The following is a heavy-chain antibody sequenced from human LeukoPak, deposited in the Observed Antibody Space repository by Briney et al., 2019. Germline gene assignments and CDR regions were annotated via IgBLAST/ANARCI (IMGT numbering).Heavy chain of an antibody. J-gene: IGHJ4*02. D-gene: IGHD3-10*01. CDR3: ARFIWFGELLVNYFDY. CDR2: IYHSGST. CDR1: GYSISSGYY. Sequence: SETLSLTCAVSGYSISSGYYWGWIRQPPGKGLEWIESIYHSGSTYYNPSLKSRVTISVDTSKNQFSLKLSSVTAADTAVYYCARFIWFGELLVNYFDYWGQGTLVTVSS. V-gene: IGHV4-38-2*01.